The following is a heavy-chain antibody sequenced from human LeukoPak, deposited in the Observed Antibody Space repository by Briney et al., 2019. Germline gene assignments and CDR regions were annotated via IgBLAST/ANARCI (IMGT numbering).Heavy chain of an antibody. CDR3: AKWGDYDVLTGYYVSDY. D-gene: IGHD3-9*01. V-gene: IGHV3-23*01. CDR2: ISGSCGNT. Sequence: GGALRLSCAASGFTFSKYAMSWVREAPGKGLEWVSAISGSCGNTYYAGSVKGRFTSSRVNSKNTVFMQMNSLRAEDTAVYYCAKWGDYDVLTGYYVSDYWGQGTLVTVSS. CDR1: GFTFSKYA. J-gene: IGHJ4*02.